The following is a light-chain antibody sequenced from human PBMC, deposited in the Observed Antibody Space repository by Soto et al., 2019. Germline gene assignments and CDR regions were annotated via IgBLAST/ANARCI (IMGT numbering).Light chain of an antibody. J-gene: IGKJ5*01. Sequence: EIVLTQSPATLSLSPGERATLSCRASQSVSSDLAWYQQKPGQAPRLLIHDASNRATGIPARFSGSGSGTDFTLTINSLEPEDFAVYYCQQRSNWPPFTFGQGTRLEIK. CDR3: QQRSNWPPFT. CDR2: DAS. V-gene: IGKV3-11*01. CDR1: QSVSSD.